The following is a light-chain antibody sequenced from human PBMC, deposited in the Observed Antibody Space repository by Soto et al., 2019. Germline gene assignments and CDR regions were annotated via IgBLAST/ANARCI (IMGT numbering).Light chain of an antibody. V-gene: IGKV1-39*01. J-gene: IGKJ4*01. Sequence: DIQMTQSPSSLSASVGDRVTITCRASQSISSYLHWYQQKPGKAPKLLIYSASSLQSGVPSRFSGSGSGTDFTLTISSLQPEDFATYYCHQRSKWPLTFGGGTKVEIK. CDR3: HQRSKWPLT. CDR1: QSISSY. CDR2: SAS.